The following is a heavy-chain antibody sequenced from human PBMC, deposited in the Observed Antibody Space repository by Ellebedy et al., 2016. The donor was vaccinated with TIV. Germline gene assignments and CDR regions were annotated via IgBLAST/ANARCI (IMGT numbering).Heavy chain of an antibody. V-gene: IGHV3-30*03. J-gene: IGHJ4*01. CDR3: ATHYSDTSGNHYADGY. CDR1: GFIFSSYG. Sequence: PGGSLRLSCAASGFIFSSYGMHWVRQAPGKGLEWVAGISYDGRNKNYADSVKGRFTISRDNSKSTLYLQMNSLRPEDTAVYYCATHYSDTSGNHYADGYWGHGTLGTVSS. CDR2: ISYDGRNK. D-gene: IGHD3-22*01.